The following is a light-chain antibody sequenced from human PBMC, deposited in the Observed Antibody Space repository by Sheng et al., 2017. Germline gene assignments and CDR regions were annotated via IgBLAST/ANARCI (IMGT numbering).Light chain of an antibody. V-gene: IGKV1-27*01. CDR3: QQLNSYPVT. CDR2: AAS. Sequence: DIQITQSPSSLSASLGDRVTITCRASQGIDNYLAWYQQRPGTVPRLLIYAASNLQSGVPSRFSGSGSGTDFTLTISSLQPEDVAIYYCQQLNSYPVTFGQGTKVEIK. CDR1: QGIDNY. J-gene: IGKJ1*01.